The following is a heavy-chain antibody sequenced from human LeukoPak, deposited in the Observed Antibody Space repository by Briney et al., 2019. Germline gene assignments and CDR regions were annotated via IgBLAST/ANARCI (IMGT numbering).Heavy chain of an antibody. CDR1: GFTFSSYA. D-gene: IGHD3-10*01. J-gene: IGHJ4*02. CDR2: ISGSGGST. V-gene: IGHV3-23*01. CDR3: AKGPAGHYYGSGSYYNGFDY. Sequence: GGSLRLSCAASGFTFSSYAMSWVRQAPGKGLEWGSAISGSGGSTYYADSVKGRFTISRDNSKNTLYLQMNSLRAEDTAVYYCAKGPAGHYYGSGSYYNGFDYWGQGTLVTVSS.